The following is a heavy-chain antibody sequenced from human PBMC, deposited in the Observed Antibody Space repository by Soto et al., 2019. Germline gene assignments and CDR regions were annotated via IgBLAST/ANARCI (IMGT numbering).Heavy chain of an antibody. CDR1: GFIFSNAW. D-gene: IGHD3-10*01. CDR3: TTSFNYYGSGTYYPTYNYGMDV. V-gene: IGHV3-15*01. CDR2: IKSKIDGGTT. Sequence: PGGSLRLSCAASGFIFSNAWMTWVRQAPGKGLEWVGRIKSKIDGGTTDYAAPVKGRFTISRDDSKNTLYLQMNSLKAEDTAVYYCTTSFNYYGSGTYYPTYNYGMDVWGQGTTVTVSS. J-gene: IGHJ6*02.